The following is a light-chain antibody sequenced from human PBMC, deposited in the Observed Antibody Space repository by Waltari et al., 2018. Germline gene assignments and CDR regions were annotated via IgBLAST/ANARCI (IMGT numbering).Light chain of an antibody. CDR3: SSYTTSITWV. CDR1: SSDIGAYNY. V-gene: IGLV2-14*01. Sequence: QSALTQPASVSGSPGQSLTISCTGASSDIGAYNYVSWFQQHPGKAPKLMIYEVSNRPSGVSNRFSGSKSGNTASLTISGLQTEDEADYYCSSYTTSITWVFGGGTKLTVL. J-gene: IGLJ3*02. CDR2: EVS.